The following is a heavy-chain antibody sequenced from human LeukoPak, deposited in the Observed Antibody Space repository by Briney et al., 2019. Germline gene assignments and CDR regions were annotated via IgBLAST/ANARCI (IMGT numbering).Heavy chain of an antibody. CDR2: IYPDDSDT. CDR3: ARHRSRDEPFDY. Sequence: GESLKISCEGSGYSFTSYWIVWVRQMPGKGLEWMGIIYPDDSDTRYSPSFQGQVTISVDKSISTAYLQWSSLKASDTAMYYCARHRSRDEPFDYWGKGTTVTVSS. D-gene: IGHD1-14*01. CDR1: GYSFTSYW. J-gene: IGHJ4*03. V-gene: IGHV5-51*01.